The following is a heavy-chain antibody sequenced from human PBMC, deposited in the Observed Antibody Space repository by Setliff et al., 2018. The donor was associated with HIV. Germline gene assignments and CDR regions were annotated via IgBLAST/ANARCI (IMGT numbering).Heavy chain of an antibody. CDR3: AKDSNPGHMIVVAYDAFDI. V-gene: IGHV1-18*01. Sequence: ASVKVSCKASGYTFTSYGISWVRQAPGQGLEWMGWISTYNGNTNYAQKLQGRVTMTTDTSTTTAYMELRSLKSDDTATYYCAKDSNPGHMIVVAYDAFDIWGQGTMVTVSS. CDR1: GYTFTSYG. D-gene: IGHD3-22*01. CDR2: ISTYNGNT. J-gene: IGHJ3*02.